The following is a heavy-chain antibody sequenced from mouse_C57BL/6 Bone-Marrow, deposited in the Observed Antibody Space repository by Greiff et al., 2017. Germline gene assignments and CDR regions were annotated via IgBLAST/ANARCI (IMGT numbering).Heavy chain of an antibody. CDR1: GYTFTSYW. Sequence: VKLKQPGAELVKPGASVKLSCKASGYTFTSYWMHWVKQRPGQGLEWIGMIHPNSGSTNYNEKFKSKATLTVDKSSSTAYMQLSSLTSEDSAVYYCARGGLLRYFDVWGTGTTVTVSS. J-gene: IGHJ1*03. D-gene: IGHD2-3*01. CDR3: ARGGLLRYFDV. CDR2: IHPNSGST. V-gene: IGHV1-64*01.